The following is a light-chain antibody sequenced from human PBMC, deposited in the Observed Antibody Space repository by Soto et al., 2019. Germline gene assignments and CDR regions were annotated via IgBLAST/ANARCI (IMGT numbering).Light chain of an antibody. Sequence: QSALTQPASVSGSPEQSITISCTGTSSDVGGYNYVSWYQQHPGKAPKLMIYDVSNRPSGVSNRFSGSKSGNTASLTISGLQAEGEADYYCSSYTSSSTLVFGGGTKLTVL. CDR2: DVS. CDR1: SSDVGGYNY. CDR3: SSYTSSSTLV. V-gene: IGLV2-14*01. J-gene: IGLJ2*01.